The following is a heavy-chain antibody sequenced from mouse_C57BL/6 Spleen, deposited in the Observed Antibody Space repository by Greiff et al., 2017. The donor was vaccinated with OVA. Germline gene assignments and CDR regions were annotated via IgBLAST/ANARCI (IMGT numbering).Heavy chain of an antibody. CDR1: GYTFTDYE. D-gene: IGHD1-1*02. J-gene: IGHJ3*01. CDR3: TRRTTVVPFAY. Sequence: QVQLQQSGAELVRPGASVTLSCKASGYTFTDYEMHWVKQTPVHGLEWIGAIDPETGGTAHNQKFKGKAILTADKSSSTAYMQLRSLTSEDSAVYYSTRRTTVVPFAYWGQGTLVTVSA. CDR2: IDPETGGT. V-gene: IGHV1-15*01.